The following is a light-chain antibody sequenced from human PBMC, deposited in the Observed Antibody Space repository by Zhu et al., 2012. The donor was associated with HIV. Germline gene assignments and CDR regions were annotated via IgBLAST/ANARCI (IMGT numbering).Light chain of an antibody. CDR2: GAS. Sequence: DIQLTQSPSFLSPSVGDRVTITCRASQGISNHLAWYHQKPGKAPKLLIYGASILQSGVPSRFSGSGSGTEFTLTISSLQPEDFATYFCQHLTLYPTFGGGSKVEIK. CDR1: QGISNH. J-gene: IGKJ4*01. CDR3: QHLTLYPT. V-gene: IGKV1-9*01.